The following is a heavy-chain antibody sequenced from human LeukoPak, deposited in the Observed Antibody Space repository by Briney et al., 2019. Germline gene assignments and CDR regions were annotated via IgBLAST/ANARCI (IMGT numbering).Heavy chain of an antibody. CDR1: GFTFSSYA. D-gene: IGHD4-17*01. CDR3: AREVTTVTTRFDY. J-gene: IGHJ4*02. Sequence: PGGSLRLSCAASGFTFSSYAMHWVRQAPGKGLQWVAVISSDGKNKYYADSVEGRFTISRDNSKNTLFLQMLSLPAADTAVYYCAREVTTVTTRFDYWGQGTLVTVSS. CDR2: ISSDGKNK. V-gene: IGHV3-30*04.